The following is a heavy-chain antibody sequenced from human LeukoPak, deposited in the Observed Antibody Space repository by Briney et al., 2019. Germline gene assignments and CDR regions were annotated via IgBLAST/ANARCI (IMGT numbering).Heavy chain of an antibody. CDR3: AREGSLYDSGNYYLSWFDP. CDR2: ISAYNGNT. CDR1: GYTFNTYG. D-gene: IGHD3-22*01. J-gene: IGHJ5*02. V-gene: IGHV1-18*01. Sequence: GASVKVSCKTSGYTFNTYGIAWVRQAPGQGLEWMGLISAYNGNTNYAQNLQDRVTMTTDTSTTTAYMELRSLRSDDTAVYYCAREGSLYDSGNYYLSWFDPWGQGTLVTVSS.